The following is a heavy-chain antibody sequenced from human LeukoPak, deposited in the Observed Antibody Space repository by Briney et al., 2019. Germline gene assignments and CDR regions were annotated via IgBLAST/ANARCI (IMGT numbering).Heavy chain of an antibody. CDR1: GVTFSDYG. V-gene: IGHV3-30*18. Sequence: PGGSLRLSCAASGVTFSDYGIHWVRQAPGKGLEWVAVISYDGINRYYGESVKGRFTISRDSSKNTLYLQMNSLRAEDTAVYYCAKDTGGEIRYYYYGMDVWDQGTTVTVSS. CDR3: AKDTGGEIRYYYYGMDV. J-gene: IGHJ6*02. D-gene: IGHD2-8*02. CDR2: ISYDGINR.